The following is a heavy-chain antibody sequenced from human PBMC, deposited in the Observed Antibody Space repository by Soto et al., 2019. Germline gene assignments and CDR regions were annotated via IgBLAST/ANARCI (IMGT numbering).Heavy chain of an antibody. J-gene: IGHJ4*02. CDR2: MYYSGST. V-gene: IGHV4-59*08. CDR3: ARLGNINSANY. CDR1: GGSIRSYY. Sequence: SETLCLTCTVSGGSIRSYYWSWFRQPPGKGLEWIGFMYYSGSTNYNPSLMSRVSISVDTSKNQFSLNLRSVTATDTAVYYCARLGNINSANYWGQGTLVTVSS. D-gene: IGHD2-15*01.